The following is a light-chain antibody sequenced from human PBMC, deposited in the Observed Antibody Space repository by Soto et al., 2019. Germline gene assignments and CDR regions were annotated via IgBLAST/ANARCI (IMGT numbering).Light chain of an antibody. CDR3: SSYTSSSTWV. V-gene: IGLV2-14*01. CDR1: SSDVGGYNY. Sequence: QSALTQPASVSGSPGQSITISCTGTSSDVGGYNYVSSYQQHPGKAPKLMIYDVSNRPSGVSNRFSGSKSGNTASLTISGLQAEDVADYYCSSYTSSSTWVFGGGPMLTVL. CDR2: DVS. J-gene: IGLJ3*02.